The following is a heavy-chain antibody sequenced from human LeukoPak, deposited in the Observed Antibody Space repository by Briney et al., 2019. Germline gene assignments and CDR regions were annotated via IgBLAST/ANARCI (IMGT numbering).Heavy chain of an antibody. CDR1: GGSVSRSDSY. D-gene: IGHD3-9*01. Sequence: SETLSLTCTVSGGSVSRSDSYWSWIRQPPGKGLEWIGYIYYSGSTNYNPSLKSRVTISVDTSKNQFSLKLSSVTAADTAVYYCARVDYDILTGYSYRYYFDYWGQGTLVTVSS. J-gene: IGHJ4*02. CDR3: ARVDYDILTGYSYRYYFDY. CDR2: IYYSGST. V-gene: IGHV4-61*08.